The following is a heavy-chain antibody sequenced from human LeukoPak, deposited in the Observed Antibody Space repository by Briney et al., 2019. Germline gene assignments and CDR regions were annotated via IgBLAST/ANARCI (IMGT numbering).Heavy chain of an antibody. D-gene: IGHD3-10*01. Sequence: PGGSLRLSCAASGFTFSSYGMHWVRQAPGKGLDWVSVISSSGSSTYYADSVKGRFTISRDNSKNTLYLQMNSLRAEDTAVYYCANPWFGELSYFDYWGQGTLVTVSS. V-gene: IGHV3-23*01. J-gene: IGHJ4*02. CDR2: ISSSGSST. CDR3: ANPWFGELSYFDY. CDR1: GFTFSSYG.